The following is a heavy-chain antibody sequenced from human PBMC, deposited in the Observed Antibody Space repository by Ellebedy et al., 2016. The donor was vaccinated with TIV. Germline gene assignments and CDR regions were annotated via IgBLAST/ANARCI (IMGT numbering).Heavy chain of an antibody. CDR1: GFTFSDYW. CDR3: HHRGIMITFGGVIVKGFGS. CDR2: IKSKTDGGTT. J-gene: IGHJ4*02. D-gene: IGHD3-16*02. V-gene: IGHV3-15*01. Sequence: PGGSLRLSCAASGFTFSDYWMSWVRQAPGKGLEWVGRIKSKTDGGTTDYAAPVNGRFTISRDDSKNTLYLQMNSLKTEDTAVYYCHHRGIMITFGGVIVKGFGSWGQGTLVTVSS.